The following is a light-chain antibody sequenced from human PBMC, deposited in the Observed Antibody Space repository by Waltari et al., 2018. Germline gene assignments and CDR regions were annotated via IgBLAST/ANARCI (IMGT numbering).Light chain of an antibody. Sequence: QSALPQPPSASGSPRQTVTLSCTGTRSDVGASNHLSWYQQPPGKAPKRMIYEVSRRPSGVPDRFSGSKSGNTASLTVSGLQAEDEADYYCSSYAGSNSLVFGGGTKLTVL. CDR1: RSDVGASNH. CDR2: EVS. V-gene: IGLV2-8*01. CDR3: SSYAGSNSLV. J-gene: IGLJ3*02.